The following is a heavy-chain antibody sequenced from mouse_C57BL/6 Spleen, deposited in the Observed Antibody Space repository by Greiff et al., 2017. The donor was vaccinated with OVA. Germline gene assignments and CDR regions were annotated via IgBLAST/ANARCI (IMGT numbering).Heavy chain of an antibody. V-gene: IGHV1-39*01. D-gene: IGHD3-2*02. J-gene: IGHJ2*01. CDR2: INTNYGTN. CDR1: GYSFPDYN. Sequence: VQLQQSGPELVKPGASVKISCKASGYSFPDYNMNWVKQSNGKRLEWIGVINTNYGTNSYNQKFKGKATLTVDQSSSTAYMHLNSLTSEDSAVYYCARSSSGYGLNYWGQGTTLTVSS. CDR3: ARSSSGYGLNY.